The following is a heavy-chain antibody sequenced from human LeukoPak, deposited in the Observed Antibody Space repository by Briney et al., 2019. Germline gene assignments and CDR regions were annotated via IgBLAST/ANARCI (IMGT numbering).Heavy chain of an antibody. CDR2: IYRDGSS. D-gene: IGHD3-9*01. J-gene: IGHJ4*02. V-gene: IGHV3-66*01. Sequence: TGGSLRLSCAASGFTFSSYEMNWVRQAPGKGLEWVSVIYRDGSSYYAESVKGRFTISRDNSKNTLYIQMNSLRAEDTAVYYCARSFYDILIGYYQYFDYWGQGTLVTVSS. CDR1: GFTFSSYE. CDR3: ARSFYDILIGYYQYFDY.